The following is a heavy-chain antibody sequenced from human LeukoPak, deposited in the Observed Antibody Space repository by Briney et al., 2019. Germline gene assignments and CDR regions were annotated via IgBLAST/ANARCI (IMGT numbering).Heavy chain of an antibody. V-gene: IGHV3-30*04. Sequence: GGSLRLSCAASGFTFSSYAMHWVRQAPGKGLEWVAVISYGGSNKYYADSVKGRFTISRDNSKNTLYLQMNSLRAEDTAVYYCARDGGGDYGDYYFDYWGQGTLVTVSS. J-gene: IGHJ4*02. CDR2: ISYGGSNK. CDR3: ARDGGGDYGDYYFDY. CDR1: GFTFSSYA. D-gene: IGHD4-17*01.